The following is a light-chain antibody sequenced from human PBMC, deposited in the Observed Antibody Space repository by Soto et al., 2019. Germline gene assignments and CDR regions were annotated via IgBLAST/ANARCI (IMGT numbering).Light chain of an antibody. V-gene: IGKV3-20*01. Sequence: EIVLTQSPGTLSLSPGERATLSCRASQSVSSSYLAWYQQKPGQAPRLLIYGASSRATGIPDRFSGGGSGTDFTLTISRLEPEDFAMYYCQQYGSSPPNTFGQGTRLEIK. CDR3: QQYGSSPPNT. CDR1: QSVSSSY. J-gene: IGKJ2*01. CDR2: GAS.